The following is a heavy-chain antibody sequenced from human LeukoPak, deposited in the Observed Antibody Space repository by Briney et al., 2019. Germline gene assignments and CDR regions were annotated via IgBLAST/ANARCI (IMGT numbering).Heavy chain of an antibody. V-gene: IGHV1-2*02. J-gene: IGHJ4*02. CDR2: INPNSGGT. CDR1: GYTFTGYY. D-gene: IGHD2-2*02. Sequence: ASVKVSCKASGYTFTGYYMHWVRQAPGQGLEWMGWINPNSGGTNYAQKFQGRVTMTRDTSISTAYMELSRLRSDDTAVYYCARDRGVPAAILGYWGQGTLVTVSP. CDR3: ARDRGVPAAILGY.